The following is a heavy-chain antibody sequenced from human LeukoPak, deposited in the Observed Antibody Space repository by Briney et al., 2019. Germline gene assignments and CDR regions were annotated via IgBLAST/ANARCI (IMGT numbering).Heavy chain of an antibody. CDR2: ISALNANT. J-gene: IGHJ6*02. CDR3: ARVGYVSEVLYYGMDV. D-gene: IGHD2-8*01. Sequence: ASVKVSCKASGYSFTTYVISWVRQAPGQGLEWMGWISALNANTNYARQVQGRVTMTTDTSMSTAYMELRSLRSDYSAVYYCARVGYVSEVLYYGMDVWGQGTTVTVS. CDR1: GYSFTTYV. V-gene: IGHV1-18*01.